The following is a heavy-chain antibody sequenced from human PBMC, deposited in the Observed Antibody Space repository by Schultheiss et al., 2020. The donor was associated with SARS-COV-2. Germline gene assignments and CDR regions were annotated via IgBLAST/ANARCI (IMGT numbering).Heavy chain of an antibody. CDR2: ISWNSGSI. Sequence: SLKISCAASGFTFDDYAMHWVRQAPGKGLEWVSGISWNSGSIGYADSVKGRFTISRDNAKNSLYLQMNSLRAEDTAVYYCAREYYDILTGLTYYYYGMDVWGQGTTVTVSS. V-gene: IGHV3-9*01. D-gene: IGHD3-9*01. CDR1: GFTFDDYA. J-gene: IGHJ6*02. CDR3: AREYYDILTGLTYYYYGMDV.